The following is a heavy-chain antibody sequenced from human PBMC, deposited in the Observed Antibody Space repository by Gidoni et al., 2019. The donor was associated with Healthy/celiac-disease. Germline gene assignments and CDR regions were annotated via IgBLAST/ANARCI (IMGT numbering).Heavy chain of an antibody. CDR3: ARVGRYSYGVYHLFDP. Sequence: QVQLVQSGAEVKKAGASVKVTCTASEGTISSYAISWVRQAPGQGLEWMGRIIPLLGIANDAQKVQGRVTITADKSTRTAYMELSSLISVDTAVYSCARVGRYSYGVYHLFDPWGQVTLVTVSS. D-gene: IGHD5-18*01. CDR2: IIPLLGIA. J-gene: IGHJ5*02. CDR1: EGTISSYA. V-gene: IGHV1-69*04.